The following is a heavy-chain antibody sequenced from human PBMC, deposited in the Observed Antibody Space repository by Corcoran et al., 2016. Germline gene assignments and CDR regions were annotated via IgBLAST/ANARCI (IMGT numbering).Heavy chain of an antibody. CDR2: ISAYNGNT. J-gene: IGHJ6*02. CDR3: ARDSAYIAAAGTNYYYYGMDV. Sequence: QVQLVQSGAEVKKPGASVKVSCKASGYTFTSYGISWVRQAPGQGLEWMGWISAYNGNTNYAQKLHGRVTMTTDTSTSTAYMELRSLRSDDTAVYYCARDSAYIAAAGTNYYYYGMDVWGQGTTVTVSS. CDR1: GYTFTSYG. D-gene: IGHD6-13*01. V-gene: IGHV1-18*01.